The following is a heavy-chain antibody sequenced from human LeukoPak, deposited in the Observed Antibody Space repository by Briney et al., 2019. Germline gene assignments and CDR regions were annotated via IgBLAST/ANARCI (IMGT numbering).Heavy chain of an antibody. CDR1: GGSISSGGYY. Sequence: SSETLSLTCTVSGGSISSGGYYWSWIRQPPGKGLEWIGYIYHSGSTYYNPSLKGRVTISVDRSKNQFSLKLSSVTAADTAVYYCARDTSDVWGGNGGNFDYWGQGTLVTVSS. J-gene: IGHJ4*02. CDR3: ARDTSDVWGGNGGNFDY. CDR2: IYHSGST. D-gene: IGHD3-16*01. V-gene: IGHV4-30-2*01.